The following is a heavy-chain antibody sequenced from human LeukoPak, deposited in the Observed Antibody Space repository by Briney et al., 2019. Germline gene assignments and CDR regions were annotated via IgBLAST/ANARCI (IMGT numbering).Heavy chain of an antibody. V-gene: IGHV3-15*01. J-gene: IGHJ4*02. D-gene: IGHD3-10*01. Sequence: GGSLRLPCATSGFTFRNAWMTWVRQAPGKGLEWVGRIKSKDDDETIDYAAPVKGRFAISRDDSKNTLYLQMTSLKTEDTGVYYCVRGLEFRGVNTPCYWGQGTLVTVSS. CDR2: IKSKDDDETI. CDR1: GFTFRNAW. CDR3: VRGLEFRGVNTPCY.